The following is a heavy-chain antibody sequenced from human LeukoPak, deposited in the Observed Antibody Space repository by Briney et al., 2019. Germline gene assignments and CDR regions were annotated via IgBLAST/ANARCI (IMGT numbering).Heavy chain of an antibody. CDR1: GFTFSGYA. CDR2: VSGNGGGT. V-gene: IGHV3-23*01. J-gene: IGHJ4*02. Sequence: GSLRLSCAASGFTFSGYAMTWVRQAPGKGLEWVSAVSGNGGGTYYADCVRARFTISRDNSKNTLYLQMNSLRAEDTAVYYCAVLVTSATVYWGQGALVTVSS. CDR3: AVLVTSATVY. D-gene: IGHD2-8*02.